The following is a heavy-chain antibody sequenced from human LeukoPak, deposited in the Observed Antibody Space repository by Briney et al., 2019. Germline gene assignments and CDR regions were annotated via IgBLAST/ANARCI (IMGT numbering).Heavy chain of an antibody. CDR3: AKDRVIFDYYGMAV. CDR2: VSCDGVVK. J-gene: IGHJ6*02. Sequence: GGSLRLSCAASGFTFRNYGMHWVRQAPGKGLEWVAVVSCDGVVKRYADSVKGRFIISRDNSKNTLYLQMNSLRPEDTAVYYCAKDRVIFDYYGMAVWGQGTTVTVS. D-gene: IGHD3-22*01. V-gene: IGHV3-30*18. CDR1: GFTFRNYG.